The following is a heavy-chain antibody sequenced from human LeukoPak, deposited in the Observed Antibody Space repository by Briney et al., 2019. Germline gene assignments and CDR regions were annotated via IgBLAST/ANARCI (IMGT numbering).Heavy chain of an antibody. V-gene: IGHV3-21*01. CDR1: GFTFSSYS. Sequence: GGSLRLSCAASGFTFSSYSMNWVRQAPGKGLEWVSSISSSSSYIYYADSVKGRFTISRDNAKNSLYLQMNSLRAEDTAVYYCARGRWGNPYYFASWAQGPLVTVPS. D-gene: IGHD2-8*02. CDR3: ARGRWGNPYYFAS. CDR2: ISSSSSYI. J-gene: IGHJ4*02.